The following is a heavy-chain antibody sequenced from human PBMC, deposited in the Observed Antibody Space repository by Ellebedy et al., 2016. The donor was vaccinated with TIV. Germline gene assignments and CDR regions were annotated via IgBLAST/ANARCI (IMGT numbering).Heavy chain of an antibody. CDR3: ARGWDYSGYDWGGSGDYFDY. CDR1: GGSISSSSYY. J-gene: IGHJ4*02. V-gene: IGHV4-39*07. Sequence: SETLSLXXTVSGGSISSSSYYWGSIRQPPGKGLEWIGEINHSGSTNYNPSPKSRVTISVDTSKNQFSLKLSSVTAADTAVYYCARGWDYSGYDWGGSGDYFDYWGQGTLVTVSS. CDR2: INHSGST. D-gene: IGHD5-12*01.